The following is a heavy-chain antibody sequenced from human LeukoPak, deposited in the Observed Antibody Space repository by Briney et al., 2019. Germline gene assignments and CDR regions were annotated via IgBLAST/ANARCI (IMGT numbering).Heavy chain of an antibody. CDR2: IIPIFGTA. Sequence: GASVKVSCKASGGTFSSYAISWVRQAPGQGLEWMGGIIPIFGTANYAQKFQGRVTITTDESTSTAYMELSSLRSEDTAVYYCARDVVIVGAQDWYFDLWGRGTLVTVSS. D-gene: IGHD2/OR15-2a*01. V-gene: IGHV1-69*05. J-gene: IGHJ2*01. CDR3: ARDVVIVGAQDWYFDL. CDR1: GGTFSSYA.